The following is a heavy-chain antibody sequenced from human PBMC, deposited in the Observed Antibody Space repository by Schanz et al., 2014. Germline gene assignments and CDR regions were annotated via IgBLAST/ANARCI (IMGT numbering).Heavy chain of an antibody. CDR3: AQDFSGYPAY. CDR1: GFTFSDYY. CDR2: ISYDGRNN. J-gene: IGHJ4*02. V-gene: IGHV3-30*18. Sequence: QVHLVESGGGVVQPGRSLRLSCAASGFTFSDYYMAWIRQAPGNGLEWVAYISYDGRNNFQADSVRGRFTISRDISKNTLFLQMNSLRVEDTAVYYCAQDFSGYPAYWGQGTLVTVSS. D-gene: IGHD5-12*01.